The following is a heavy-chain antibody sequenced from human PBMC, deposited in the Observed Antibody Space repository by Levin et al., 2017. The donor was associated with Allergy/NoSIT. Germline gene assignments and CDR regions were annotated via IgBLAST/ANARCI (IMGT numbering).Heavy chain of an antibody. CDR3: AKVVRDSCCHNFDY. Sequence: LSLTCAASGFTFSSYAMTWVRQAPGKGLEWVSGISGSGGSTYYADSVKGRFTISRDNSKNTLYLQLNSLRAEDTALYYCAKVVRDSCCHNFDYWGQGTLVTVSS. CDR2: ISGSGGST. D-gene: IGHD2-2*01. J-gene: IGHJ4*02. CDR1: GFTFSSYA. V-gene: IGHV3-23*01.